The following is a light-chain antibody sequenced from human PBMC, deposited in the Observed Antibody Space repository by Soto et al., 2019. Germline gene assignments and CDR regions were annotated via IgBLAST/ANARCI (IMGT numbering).Light chain of an antibody. CDR2: WAS. Sequence: DIVMTQSPDSLAVSLGERATINCKSSQSVLYSSNNKNYLAWYQQKPGQPPKLLIYWASTRESGVPDRFSGSGSGTDFTLSISILHAGDLAFYYCQQYYSTPQTFGQGTKVEIK. CDR3: QQYYSTPQT. J-gene: IGKJ1*01. V-gene: IGKV4-1*01. CDR1: QSVLYSSNNKNY.